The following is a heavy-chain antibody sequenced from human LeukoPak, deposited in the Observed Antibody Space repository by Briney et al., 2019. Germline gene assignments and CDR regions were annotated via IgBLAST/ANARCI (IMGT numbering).Heavy chain of an antibody. V-gene: IGHV1-69*13. CDR1: GGTFNNYA. CDR2: IIPIFDTA. D-gene: IGHD3-10*01. CDR3: ARDATLLWFGETLGGNFDY. Sequence: SVKVSCKASGGTFNNYAFSWVRQAPGQGLEWMGGIIPIFDTAHYAQKFQGRVTITADESTSTAYMELSSLRSEDTAVSYCARDATLLWFGETLGGNFDYWGQGTLVTVSS. J-gene: IGHJ4*02.